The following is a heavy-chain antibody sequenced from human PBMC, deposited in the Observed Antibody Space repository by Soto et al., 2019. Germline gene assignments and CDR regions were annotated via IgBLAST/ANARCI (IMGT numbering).Heavy chain of an antibody. CDR1: GYTFTSYD. J-gene: IGHJ6*02. Sequence: QVQLVQSGAEVKKPGASVKVSCKASGYTFTSYDINWVRQATGQGLEWMGWMNPNSGNTGYAQKFQGRVTKTRTTSIRTAYMELSSLRSEDTAVYYCAGGRYSYGYFGDYYYGMDVWGQGTTVTVSS. CDR3: AGGRYSYGYFGDYYYGMDV. D-gene: IGHD5-18*01. V-gene: IGHV1-8*01. CDR2: MNPNSGNT.